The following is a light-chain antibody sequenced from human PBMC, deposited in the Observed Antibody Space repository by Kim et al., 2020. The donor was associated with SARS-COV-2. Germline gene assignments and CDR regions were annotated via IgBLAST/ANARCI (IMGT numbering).Light chain of an antibody. V-gene: IGKV1-12*01. Sequence: DIQMTQSPSFVSASVGDRVTISCRESQDFRSWLSWYQQRPGQAPRLLIYAAYNLQTGVPSRFSGSGSGTDFTLTISSLQPEDFATYSCQQTNNFPYAFCQGAKLEIK. J-gene: IGKJ2*01. CDR1: QDFRSW. CDR2: AAY. CDR3: QQTNNFPYA.